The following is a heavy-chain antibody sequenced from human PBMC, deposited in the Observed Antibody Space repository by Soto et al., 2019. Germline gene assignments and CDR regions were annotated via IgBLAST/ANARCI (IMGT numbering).Heavy chain of an antibody. D-gene: IGHD3-22*01. V-gene: IGHV5-51*01. Sequence: ESLKVSCEGFGYTFPIHWIAWVRQTPGKGLEWMGIIYPSDSDTRYSPSFEGQVTISADKSISTAYLQWSSLKASDSAKYYCARLTTYYYDTSGYGMDVWGQGTTVTVSS. CDR3: ARLTTYYYDTSGYGMDV. J-gene: IGHJ6*02. CDR2: IYPSDSDT. CDR1: GYTFPIHW.